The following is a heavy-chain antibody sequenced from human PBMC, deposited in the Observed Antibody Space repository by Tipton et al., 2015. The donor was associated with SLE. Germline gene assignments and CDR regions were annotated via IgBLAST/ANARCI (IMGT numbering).Heavy chain of an antibody. J-gene: IGHJ4*02. V-gene: IGHV3-9*01. CDR2: IGWDSRNI. CDR3: AKGAGFELWRGYPAF. CDR1: GFTFSLYG. D-gene: IGHD3-3*01. Sequence: SGFTFSLYGMHWVRQAPGKGLEWVSGIGWDSRNIGYADSVNGRFTVSRDNAKNYLYLQMTSLRPEDTALYYCAKGAGFELWRGYPAFWGQGTLVTVSS.